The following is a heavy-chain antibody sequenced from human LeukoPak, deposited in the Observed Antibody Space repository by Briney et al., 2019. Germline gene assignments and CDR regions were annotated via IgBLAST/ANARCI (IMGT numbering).Heavy chain of an antibody. D-gene: IGHD1-1*01. J-gene: IGHJ4*02. CDR2: ITGSSSYI. CDR3: ARDRLEGGETFDS. V-gene: IGHV3-21*01. CDR1: GFSFRSYS. Sequence: GRSLRLSCAASGFSFRSYSMDWVRQAPGKGLEWVSSITGSSSYISYADSVKGRFTISRDNAENSLFLQMNSLRPEDTAVYFCARDRLEGGETFDSWGQGTLVTVSS.